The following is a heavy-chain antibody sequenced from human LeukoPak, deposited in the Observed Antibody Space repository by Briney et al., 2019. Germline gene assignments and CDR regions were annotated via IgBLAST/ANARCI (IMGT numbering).Heavy chain of an antibody. CDR3: ARGSSIAAAGELNWFDP. CDR1: GSIFTSYW. Sequence: PGASLQISCQGSGSIFTSYWIGWVRQLPGKGLEWMGIIYPGDSDTRYSPSFQGQVTISADKSISTAYLQWSSLKASDTAMYYCARGSSIAAAGELNWFDPWGQGTLVTVSS. CDR2: IYPGDSDT. V-gene: IGHV5-51*01. J-gene: IGHJ5*02. D-gene: IGHD6-13*01.